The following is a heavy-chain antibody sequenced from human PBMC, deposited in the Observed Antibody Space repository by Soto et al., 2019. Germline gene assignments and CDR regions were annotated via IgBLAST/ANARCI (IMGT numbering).Heavy chain of an antibody. V-gene: IGHV4-34*01. D-gene: IGHD4-4*01. CDR2: INHSGST. CDR3: ARLRITVPPNYYYYYGVDV. J-gene: IGHJ6*02. CDR1: GGSFSGYY. Sequence: SETLSLTCAVYGGSFSGYYWSWIRQPPGKGLEWIGEINHSGSTNYNPSLKSRVAISVDTSKNQFSLKLSSVTAADTAVYYCARLRITVPPNYYYYYGVDVWGQGTTVTVSS.